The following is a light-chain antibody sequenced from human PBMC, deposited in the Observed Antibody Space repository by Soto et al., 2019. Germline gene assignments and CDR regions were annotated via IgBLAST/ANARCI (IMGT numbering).Light chain of an antibody. CDR3: QQRSNWPLT. CDR1: QSVSSY. V-gene: IGKV3-11*01. J-gene: IGKJ4*01. CDR2: DAS. Sequence: EIVLTQSPATLSLSPGERATLSCRASQSVSSYLGWYQQKPGQAPRLLIYDASNRATGIPARFSGSGSGTDFTLTISSLETEDFAVYYCQQRSNWPLTFGGGTQVEIK.